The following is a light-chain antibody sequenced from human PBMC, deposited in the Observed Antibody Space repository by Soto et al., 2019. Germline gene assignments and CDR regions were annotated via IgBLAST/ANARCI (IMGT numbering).Light chain of an antibody. CDR2: EVS. V-gene: IGLV2-23*02. CDR1: SSHVGSYNL. CDR3: CSYAGSSTDVV. J-gene: IGLJ2*01. Sequence: QSVLTQPASVSGSPGQSITISCTGTSSHVGSYNLVSWYQQHPGKAPKLMIYEVSKRPSGVSNRFSGSKSGNTASLTISWLQAEDEADYYCCSYAGSSTDVVFGGGTKLTVL.